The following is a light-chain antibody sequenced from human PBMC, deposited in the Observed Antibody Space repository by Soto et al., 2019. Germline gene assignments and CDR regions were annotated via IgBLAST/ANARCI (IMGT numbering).Light chain of an antibody. V-gene: IGLV3-21*02. CDR1: NLGSKS. J-gene: IGLJ2*01. CDR3: QVWDSSSDLVV. Sequence: SYELTQPPSVSVAPGQTARILCGGNNLGSKSVHWYQQKPGQAPVVVVSDDSDRPSGIPERFSGSNSGNTATLTISRVEAGDEADYYCQVWDSSSDLVVFGGGTKLTVL. CDR2: DDS.